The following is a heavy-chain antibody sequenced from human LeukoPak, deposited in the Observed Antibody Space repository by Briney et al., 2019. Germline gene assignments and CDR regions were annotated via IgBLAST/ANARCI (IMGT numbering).Heavy chain of an antibody. J-gene: IGHJ4*02. CDR3: ARVDCSSTSCLYYFDY. CDR1: GFTFSDYY. Sequence: SGGSLRLSCAASGFTFSDYYMSWIRQAPGKGLEWVSYISSSSSYTNYADSVKGRFTISRDNAKNSLYLQMNSLRAEDTAVYYCARVDCSSTSCLYYFDYWGQGTLVTVSS. CDR2: ISSSSSYT. V-gene: IGHV3-11*05. D-gene: IGHD2-2*01.